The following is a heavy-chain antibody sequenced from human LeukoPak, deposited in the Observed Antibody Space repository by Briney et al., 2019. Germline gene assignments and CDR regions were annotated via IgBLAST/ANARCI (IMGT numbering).Heavy chain of an antibody. V-gene: IGHV1-24*01. CDR3: SSDRSGSYDGLDV. CDR2: VDPEDGKT. J-gene: IGHJ6*02. CDR1: GYSLTDLF. D-gene: IGHD1-26*01. Sequence: GASVKVSCKVSGYSLTDLFVHWVRQAPGKGLEWMGGVDPEDGKTIYAQMFQGRVTTTEDTSIHTAYMELRSLRSEDTAIYYCSSDRSGSYDGLDVWGQGTTVIVSS.